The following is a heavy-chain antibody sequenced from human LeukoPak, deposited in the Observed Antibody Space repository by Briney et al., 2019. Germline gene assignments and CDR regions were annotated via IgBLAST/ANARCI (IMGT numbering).Heavy chain of an antibody. Sequence: SETLSLTCTVSGGSISGSDYYWGWIRQPPGKGLEWIGSIYYSGRTFYNPSLKSRVTMSVDTSSNQFSLKLNSVTAADTAVYYCARDDGRGVVTPFWGQGTLVPVSS. CDR2: IYYSGRT. CDR3: ARDDGRGVVTPF. CDR1: GGSISGSDYY. V-gene: IGHV4-39*07. D-gene: IGHD2-21*02. J-gene: IGHJ4*02.